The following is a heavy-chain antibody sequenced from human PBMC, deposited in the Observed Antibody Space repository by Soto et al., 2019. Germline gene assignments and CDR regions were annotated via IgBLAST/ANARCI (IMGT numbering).Heavy chain of an antibody. D-gene: IGHD2-2*01. Sequence: ASVKVSCKASGYTFTGYYMHWVGQARGQGLEWMGWINPKSGATNYAQNFQGRVTMTRDTSISTAYMELSRLRSDDTAVYYCARDRGSRSSNGCWNFEHLGHATLVIVS. V-gene: IGHV1-2*02. CDR1: GYTFTGYY. J-gene: IGHJ4*01. CDR3: ARDRGSRSSNGCWNFEH. CDR2: INPKSGAT.